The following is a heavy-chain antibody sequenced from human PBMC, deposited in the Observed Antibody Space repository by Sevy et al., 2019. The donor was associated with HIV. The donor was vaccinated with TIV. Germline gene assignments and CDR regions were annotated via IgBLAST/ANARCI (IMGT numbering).Heavy chain of an antibody. CDR2: VSSDGAIT. D-gene: IGHD1-26*01. Sequence: GESLKISCAASGFTFNNFAMHWVRLAPGKGPEWVAVVSSDGAITYYADSVKGRFTVSRDNSKNTVYLQMSSLRTADTALYYCAKAYSVSYYIPYDAFDIWGHGTMVTVSS. CDR1: GFTFNNFA. J-gene: IGHJ3*02. V-gene: IGHV3-30-3*01. CDR3: AKAYSVSYYIPYDAFDI.